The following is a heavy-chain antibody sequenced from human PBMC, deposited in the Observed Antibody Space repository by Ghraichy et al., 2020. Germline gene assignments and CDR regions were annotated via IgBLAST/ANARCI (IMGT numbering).Heavy chain of an antibody. CDR1: GFTFSSYS. CDR2: ISSSSSTI. CDR3: ARDWNGSHRNYYYYGMDV. J-gene: IGHJ6*02. Sequence: GGSLRLSCAASGFTFSSYSMNWVRQAPGKGLEWVSYISSSSSTIYYADSVKGRFTISRDNAKNSLYLQMNSLRAEDTAVYYCARDWNGSHRNYYYYGMDVWGQGTTVTVSS. V-gene: IGHV3-48*01. D-gene: IGHD3-3*01.